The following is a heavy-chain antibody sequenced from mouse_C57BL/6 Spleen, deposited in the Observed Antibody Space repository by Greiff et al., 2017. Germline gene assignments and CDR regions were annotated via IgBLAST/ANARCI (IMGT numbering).Heavy chain of an antibody. J-gene: IGHJ2*01. CDR1: GYTFTDYE. Sequence: QVQLQQSGAELVRPGASVTLSCKASGYTFTDYEMHWVKQTPVHGLEWIGAIDPETGGTAYNQKFKGKAILTADKSSSTAYMELRSLTSEDSAVYYCTRWDGSSRFDYWGQGTTLTVAS. CDR2: IDPETGGT. D-gene: IGHD1-1*01. CDR3: TRWDGSSRFDY. V-gene: IGHV1-15*01.